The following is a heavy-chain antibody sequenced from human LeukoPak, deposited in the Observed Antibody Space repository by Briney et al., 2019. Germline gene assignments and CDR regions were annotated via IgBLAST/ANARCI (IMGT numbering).Heavy chain of an antibody. J-gene: IGHJ6*03. Sequence: ASVTVSCEASGYTFTGYYIHWVRQAPGQGLEWMGWINPKNGGTIYAPKFQGRVTMTRDTSISTAYMEVSRLRSEDTAVYFCARVFHPYYYDSRGYKVVSDYYYYYMDVWGKGTTVTVSS. CDR1: GYTFTGYY. D-gene: IGHD3-22*01. CDR2: INPKNGGT. V-gene: IGHV1-2*02. CDR3: ARVFHPYYYDSRGYKVVSDYYYYYMDV.